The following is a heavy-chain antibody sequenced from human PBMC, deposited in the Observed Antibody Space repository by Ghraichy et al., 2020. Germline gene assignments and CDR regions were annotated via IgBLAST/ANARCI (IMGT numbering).Heavy chain of an antibody. Sequence: SLRLSCTASGFTFGDYAMSWFRQAPGKGLEWVGFIRSKAYGGTTEYAASVKGRFTISRDDSKSIAYLQMNSLKTEDTAVYYCTRKDFMITFGGVIVQDAFDIWGQGTMVTVSS. CDR3: TRKDFMITFGGVIVQDAFDI. J-gene: IGHJ3*02. CDR2: IRSKAYGGTT. V-gene: IGHV3-49*03. D-gene: IGHD3-16*02. CDR1: GFTFGDYA.